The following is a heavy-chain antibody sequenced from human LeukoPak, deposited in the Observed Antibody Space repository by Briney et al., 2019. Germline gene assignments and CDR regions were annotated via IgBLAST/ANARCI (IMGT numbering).Heavy chain of an antibody. Sequence: SETLSLTCTVSGYSISSGYYWGWIRQPPGKGLEWIGSIYHSGSTYYNPSLKSRVTISVDTSKNQFSLKLSSVTAADTAVYYCARDRRVGSRDGYIVDAFDIWGQGTMVTVSS. D-gene: IGHD5-24*01. J-gene: IGHJ3*02. V-gene: IGHV4-38-2*02. CDR2: IYHSGST. CDR3: ARDRRVGSRDGYIVDAFDI. CDR1: GYSISSGYY.